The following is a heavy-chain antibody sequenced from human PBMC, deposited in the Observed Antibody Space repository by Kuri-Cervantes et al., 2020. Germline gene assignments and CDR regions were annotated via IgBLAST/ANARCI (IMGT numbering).Heavy chain of an antibody. J-gene: IGHJ3*02. V-gene: IGHV4-34*01. CDR1: GGSFSDYY. Sequence: SETLSLTCAVYGGSFSDYYWSWIRQPPGKGLEWIGEINHSGSTNYSPSLKSRVTISVDRSKNNFSLNLTSVTVADTAVYYCAADYGVVDDAFDIWGQGRMVTVSS. CDR3: AADYGVVDDAFDI. CDR2: INHSGST. D-gene: IGHD4-17*01.